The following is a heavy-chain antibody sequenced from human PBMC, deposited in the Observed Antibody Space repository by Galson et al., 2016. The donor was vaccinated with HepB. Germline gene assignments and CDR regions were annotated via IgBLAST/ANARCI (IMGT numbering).Heavy chain of an antibody. V-gene: IGHV3-48*01. J-gene: IGHJ5*02. CDR2: ISSHSGSSK. Sequence: SLRLSCAASGFNFAGYSMNWVRQAPGKGLEWVSSISSHSGSSKDYADSVKGRFTISRDNAKTSLDLQMNNLRAEDTAVYYCVRDPGWRQRTYDSWGQGTLVTVSS. CDR3: VRDPGWRQRTYDS. D-gene: IGHD3-16*01. CDR1: GFNFAGYS.